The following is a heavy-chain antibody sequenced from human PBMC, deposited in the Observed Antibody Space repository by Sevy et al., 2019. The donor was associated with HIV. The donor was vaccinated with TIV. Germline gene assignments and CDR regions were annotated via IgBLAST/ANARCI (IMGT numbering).Heavy chain of an antibody. CDR3: AREASCWYGVDY. CDR2: LKSVESST. Sequence: GGSLRLSCAASGFPLSGYWMHWVRQVPGEGLVWVSRLKSVESSTTYADSVKGRFTVSRDNAKNTVYLQMNSLRAEDTGVYYCAREASCWYGVDYWGQGTLVTVSS. V-gene: IGHV3-74*01. CDR1: GFPLSGYW. D-gene: IGHD6-13*01. J-gene: IGHJ4*02.